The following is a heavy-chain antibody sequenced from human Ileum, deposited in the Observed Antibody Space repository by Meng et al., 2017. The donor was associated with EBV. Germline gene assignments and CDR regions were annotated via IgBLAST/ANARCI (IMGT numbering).Heavy chain of an antibody. J-gene: IGHJ4*02. D-gene: IGHD1-26*01. Sequence: QVQLQESGPGLVKPSQTLSLTCAVSGGSISSGGYYWSWIRQPPGKGLEWIGYIYYSGSTYYNPSLKSRVTISVDTSKNQFSLKLSSVTAADTAVYYCARVEVGITSGDYWGQGTLVTVAS. CDR2: IYYSGST. CDR3: ARVEVGITSGDY. CDR1: GGSISSGGYY. V-gene: IGHV4-30-4*01.